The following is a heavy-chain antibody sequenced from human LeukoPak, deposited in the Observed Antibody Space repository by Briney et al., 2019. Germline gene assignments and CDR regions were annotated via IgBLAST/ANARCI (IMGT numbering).Heavy chain of an antibody. CDR3: ARDVSSSWTSDY. Sequence: PGGSLRLSCAASGFTFSDYYMSWIRQAPGKGLEWVSYISSSGGTIYYADSVKGRFTISRDNAKNSLYLQMNSLRAEDTAVYYCARDVSSSWTSDYWGQGTLVTVSS. D-gene: IGHD6-13*01. CDR2: ISSSGGTI. J-gene: IGHJ4*02. CDR1: GFTFSDYY. V-gene: IGHV3-11*01.